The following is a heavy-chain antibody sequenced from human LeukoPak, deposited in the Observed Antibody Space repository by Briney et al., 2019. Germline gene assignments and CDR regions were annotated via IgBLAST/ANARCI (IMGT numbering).Heavy chain of an antibody. CDR1: GFSFSEFF. V-gene: IGHV3-33*06. CDR3: AKDAAYLNYYYYYMDV. J-gene: IGHJ6*03. D-gene: IGHD6-25*01. CDR2: IWYDGSNK. Sequence: GGSLRLSCAASGFSFSEFFMDWVRQAPGKGLEWVAVIWYDGSNKYYADSVKGRFTISRDNSKNTLYLQMNSLRAEDTAVYYCAKDAAYLNYYYYYMDVWGKGTTVTVSS.